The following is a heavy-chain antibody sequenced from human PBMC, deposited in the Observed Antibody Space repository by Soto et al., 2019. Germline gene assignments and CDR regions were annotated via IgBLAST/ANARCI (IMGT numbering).Heavy chain of an antibody. CDR3: AKDNGSGCDWLRVGDASDI. CDR2: ISYDGSNK. J-gene: IGHJ3*02. V-gene: IGHV3-30*18. Sequence: QVQLVESGGGVVQPGRSLRLSCAASGFTFSSYGMHWVRQAPGKGLEWVAVISYDGSNKYYADSVKGRLTISRDNSKNTVYLQMTSLRGEDTAVYYCAKDNGSGCDWLRVGDASDIWGQGTMVTVSS. D-gene: IGHD5-12*01. CDR1: GFTFSSYG.